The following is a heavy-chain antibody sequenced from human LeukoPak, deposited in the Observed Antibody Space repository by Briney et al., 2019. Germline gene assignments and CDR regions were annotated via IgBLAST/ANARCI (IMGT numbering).Heavy chain of an antibody. V-gene: IGHV3-21*01. D-gene: IGHD3-22*01. CDR1: GFTLSSYS. CDR2: ISSSSSYI. CDR3: AKDHDYYASGYYFDY. J-gene: IGHJ4*02. Sequence: PGGSLRLSCAASGFTLSSYSMNWVRQAPGKGLEWVSSISSSSSYIYYADSVKGRFTISRDNAKNSLYLQMNSLRAEDTAVYYCAKDHDYYASGYYFDYWGQGTLVTVSS.